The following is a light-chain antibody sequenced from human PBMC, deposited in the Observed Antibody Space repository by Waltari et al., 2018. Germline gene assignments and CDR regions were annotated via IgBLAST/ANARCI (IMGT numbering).Light chain of an antibody. Sequence: QSVLTQPASVSGSPGQSITISCTGSSSDIGADDYVSWYQQNSGSAPKLIIFEVPNRPPGVSDRFSGSRSGNTASLTISGLQAEDEADYFCSSYSTSSTFLIFGGGTKLTVL. CDR3: SSYSTSSTFLI. J-gene: IGLJ2*01. V-gene: IGLV2-14*01. CDR1: SSDIGADDY. CDR2: EVP.